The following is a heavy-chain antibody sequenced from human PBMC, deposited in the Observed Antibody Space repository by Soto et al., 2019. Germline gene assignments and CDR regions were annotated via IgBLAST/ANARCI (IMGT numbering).Heavy chain of an antibody. V-gene: IGHV3-11*06. Sequence: GGSLRLSCAASGFTFSDYYMSWIRQAPGKGLEWVSYISSSSVYTNYADSVRGRFTISRDNAKNSLYLQMNRLRAEDTGVYYCARDAPDDSSHTAYYYYGMDVWGRGNTVTVSS. CDR1: GFTFSDYY. J-gene: IGHJ6*02. CDR3: ARDAPDDSSHTAYYYYGMDV. D-gene: IGHD6-13*01. CDR2: ISSSSVYT.